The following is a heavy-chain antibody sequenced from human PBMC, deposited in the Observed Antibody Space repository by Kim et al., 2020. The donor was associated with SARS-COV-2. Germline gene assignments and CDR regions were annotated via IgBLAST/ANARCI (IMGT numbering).Heavy chain of an antibody. V-gene: IGHV3-48*03. D-gene: IGHD3-16*02. CDR2: LTRNGCS. CDR3: ARSFLSPFDD. CDR1: GFIFSDFE. J-gene: IGHJ4*02. Sequence: GGSLRLSCEASGFIFSDFEMNWVRQTPGRGLEWVSFLTRNGCSTHSAESVKGRFIISRDNAKKSLHLQMNSLRDADTGVYYCARSFLSPFDDCGQGSRATVS.